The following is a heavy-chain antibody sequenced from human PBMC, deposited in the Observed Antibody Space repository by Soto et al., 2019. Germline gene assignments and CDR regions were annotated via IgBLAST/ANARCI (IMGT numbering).Heavy chain of an antibody. CDR3: ARARGYCSSTSCYYYYGMDV. CDR2: INHSGST. V-gene: IGHV4-34*01. CDR1: GGSFSGYY. J-gene: IGHJ6*02. Sequence: SETLSLTCAVYGGSFSGYYWSWIRQPPGKGLEWIGEINHSGSTNYNPSLKSRVTISVDTSKNQFSLKLSPVTAADTAVYYCARARGYCSSTSCYYYYGMDVWGQGTTVTVSS. D-gene: IGHD2-2*01.